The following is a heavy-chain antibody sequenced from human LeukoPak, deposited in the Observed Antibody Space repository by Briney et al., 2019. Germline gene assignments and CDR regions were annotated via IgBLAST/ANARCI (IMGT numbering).Heavy chain of an antibody. CDR3: ARGRPSYYDSSPDAFDI. Sequence: SETLSLTCTVSGGSISSYYWSWIRQPAGKGLEWIGRIYTSGSTNYNPSLKSRVTMSVDTSKNQFSLKLSSVTAADTAVYYCARGRPSYYDSSPDAFDIWGHGTMVTVSS. V-gene: IGHV4-4*07. D-gene: IGHD3-22*01. CDR1: GGSISSYY. CDR2: IYTSGST. J-gene: IGHJ3*02.